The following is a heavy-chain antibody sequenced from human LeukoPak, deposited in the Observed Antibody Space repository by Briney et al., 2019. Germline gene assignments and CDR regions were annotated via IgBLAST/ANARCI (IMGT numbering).Heavy chain of an antibody. Sequence: GGSLTLPCTVSRHTFSSNYMSWVRHAPEKAREWVTFIYSVGSTYNADYVKGRFSTSKDNSKNTLYLQMNSLRAEDTAVYYSAGTDYGDYSTPYHGMWVWGQGATVTVS. V-gene: IGHV3-66*01. CDR1: RHTFSSNY. CDR2: IYSVGST. J-gene: IGHJ6*02. D-gene: IGHD4-17*01. CDR3: AGTDYGDYSTPYHGMWV.